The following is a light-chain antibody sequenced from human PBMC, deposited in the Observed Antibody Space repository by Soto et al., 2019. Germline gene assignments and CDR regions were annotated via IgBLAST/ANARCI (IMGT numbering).Light chain of an antibody. V-gene: IGKV1-5*03. CDR1: QSISRW. Sequence: DIQMTQSPSTLSASVGDRVTITCRASQSISRWVAWYQQTPGKAPKLLIYKASSLESGVPSRFSGSGSGTEFTLTISSLQPDDCATYYCQQYNAYPYTFGQGTKLVIK. J-gene: IGKJ2*01. CDR2: KAS. CDR3: QQYNAYPYT.